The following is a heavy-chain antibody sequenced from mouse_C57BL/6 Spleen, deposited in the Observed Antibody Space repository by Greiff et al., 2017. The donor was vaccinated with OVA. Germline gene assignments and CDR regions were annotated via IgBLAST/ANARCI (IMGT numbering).Heavy chain of an antibody. Sequence: QVQLQQPGAELVKPGASVKLSCKASGYTFTSYWMHWVKQRPGQGLEWIGMIHPNSGSTNYNEKFKSKATLTVDTSSSTAYMQLSSLTSEDSAVYYCARGGYYVAFDYWGQGTTLTVSS. D-gene: IGHD2-3*01. CDR2: IHPNSGST. V-gene: IGHV1-64*01. J-gene: IGHJ2*01. CDR1: GYTFTSYW. CDR3: ARGGYYVAFDY.